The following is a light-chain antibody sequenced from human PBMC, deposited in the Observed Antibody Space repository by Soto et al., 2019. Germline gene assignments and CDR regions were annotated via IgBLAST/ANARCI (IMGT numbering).Light chain of an antibody. CDR1: QSVNSNF. CDR2: GVS. V-gene: IGKV3-20*01. CDR3: QHYGNTPRT. Sequence: EIVLTQSPGTLSLSPGERATLSCRADQSVNSNFFAWFQQKPGQAPRLLIYGVSSRATGIPDRFSGSGSGTDFTLTISRLEPEDFAVYYCQHYGNTPRTFGQGTKVEIK. J-gene: IGKJ1*01.